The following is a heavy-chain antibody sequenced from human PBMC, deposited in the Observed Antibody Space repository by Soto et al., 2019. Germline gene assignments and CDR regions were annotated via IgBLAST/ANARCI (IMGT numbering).Heavy chain of an antibody. J-gene: IGHJ3*02. D-gene: IGHD3-3*01. CDR2: IYSGGST. CDR3: ARDRGFLEWLLSCVGGKMAFDI. CDR1: GFTVSSNY. V-gene: IGHV3-53*01. Sequence: GGSLRLSCAASGFTVSSNYMSWVRQAPGKGLEWVSVIYSGGSTYYADSVKGRFTISRDNSKNTLYLQMNSLRAEDTAVYYCARDRGFLEWLLSCVGGKMAFDIWGQGTMVTVSS.